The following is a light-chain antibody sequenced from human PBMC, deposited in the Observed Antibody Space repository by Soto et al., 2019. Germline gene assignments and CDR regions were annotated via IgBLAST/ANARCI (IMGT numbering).Light chain of an antibody. CDR2: DVS. V-gene: IGLV2-14*01. Sequence: QSALTQPASVSGSPGQSITISCTGTSSDVGGYNYVSWYQQHPGKAPKLMIYDVSNRPSGVSNRFSGSKSGNTASLTISGLRAEDEADYYCSSYTSSSTPGTVFGGGTKLTVL. CDR1: SSDVGGYNY. J-gene: IGLJ2*01. CDR3: SSYTSSSTPGTV.